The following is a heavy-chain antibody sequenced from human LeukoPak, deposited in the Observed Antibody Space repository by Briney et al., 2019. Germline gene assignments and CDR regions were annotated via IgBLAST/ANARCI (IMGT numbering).Heavy chain of an antibody. CDR3: ARTLKRVGVVTPPYGYWYFDL. CDR2: INHSGST. D-gene: IGHD2-15*01. V-gene: IGHV4-34*01. CDR1: GGSFSGYY. J-gene: IGHJ2*01. Sequence: SETLSLTCAVYGGSFSGYYWSWIRQPPGKGLEWIGEINHSGSTNYNPSLKSRVTISVDTSKNQFSLKLSSVTAADTAVYYCARTLKRVGVVTPPYGYWYFDLWGRGTLVTVSS.